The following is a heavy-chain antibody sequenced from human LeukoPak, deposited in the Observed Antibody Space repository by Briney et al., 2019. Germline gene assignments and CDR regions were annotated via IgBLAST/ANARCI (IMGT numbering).Heavy chain of an antibody. CDR3: AREMQYCSSNSCYFWFDP. D-gene: IGHD2-2*01. CDR2: IKQDGSEK. J-gene: IGHJ5*02. V-gene: IGHV3-7*01. Sequence: GGSLRLSCAASGFTFSSYWMSWVRQAPGKGLEWVANIKQDGSEKFYVDSVKGRFTTSRDNAKNSLYLQMNSLRAEDTAVFYCAREMQYCSSNSCYFWFDPWGQGTLVTVSS. CDR1: GFTFSSYW.